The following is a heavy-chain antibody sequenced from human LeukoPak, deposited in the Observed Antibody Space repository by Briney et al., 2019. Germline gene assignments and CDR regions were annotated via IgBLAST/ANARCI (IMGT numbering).Heavy chain of an antibody. V-gene: IGHV4-39*01. Sequence: SETLSLTCNVSGDSISGSDCYWGWMRQPPGEGLEWIANIWYSGSAYYNPSLQSRVTITVDTSKNQFSLNVKSVTAGDSAVYYCLRHAGGIILTWGQGTRVAVSS. CDR2: IWYSGSA. CDR1: GDSISGSDCY. D-gene: IGHD1-1*01. CDR3: LRHAGGIILT. J-gene: IGHJ5*02.